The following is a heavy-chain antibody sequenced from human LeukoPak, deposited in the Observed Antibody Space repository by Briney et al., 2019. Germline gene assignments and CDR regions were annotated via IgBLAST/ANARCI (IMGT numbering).Heavy chain of an antibody. D-gene: IGHD3-22*01. CDR3: AACYYDSSIGAFDI. J-gene: IGHJ3*02. CDR2: IIPIFGTA. Sequence: GASVKVSCKASGGTFSSYAISWVRQAPGQGLEWMGGIIPIFGTANYAQKFQGRVTITADESTSTAYMELSSLRSEDTALYYCAACYYDSSIGAFDIWGQGTMVTVSS. V-gene: IGHV1-69*01. CDR1: GGTFSSYA.